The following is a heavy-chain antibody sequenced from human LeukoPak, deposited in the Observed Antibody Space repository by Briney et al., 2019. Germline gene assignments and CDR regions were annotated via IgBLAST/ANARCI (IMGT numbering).Heavy chain of an antibody. CDR1: GYTFTSYD. Sequence: GASVKVSCKASGYTFTSYDINWVRQATGQGLEWMGWMNPNSGNTGYAQKFQGRVTMTRNTSISTAYMELSSLRSEDTAVCYCARADYYDFWSGYYYFDYWGQGTLVTVSS. J-gene: IGHJ4*02. V-gene: IGHV1-8*01. D-gene: IGHD3-3*01. CDR3: ARADYYDFWSGYYYFDY. CDR2: MNPNSGNT.